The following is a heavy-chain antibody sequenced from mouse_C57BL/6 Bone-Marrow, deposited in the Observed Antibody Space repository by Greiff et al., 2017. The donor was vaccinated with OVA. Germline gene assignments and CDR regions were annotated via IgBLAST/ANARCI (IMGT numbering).Heavy chain of an antibody. J-gene: IGHJ2*01. V-gene: IGHV14-4*01. Sequence: VQLKQSGAELVRPGASVKLSCTASGFNIKDDYMHWVKQRPEQGLEWIGWIDPENGDTEYASKFQGKATITADTSSNTAYLQLSSLTAEDTAVYYCTSFYYGFDYWGQGTPLTVSS. CDR1: GFNIKDDY. D-gene: IGHD1-1*01. CDR2: IDPENGDT. CDR3: TSFYYGFDY.